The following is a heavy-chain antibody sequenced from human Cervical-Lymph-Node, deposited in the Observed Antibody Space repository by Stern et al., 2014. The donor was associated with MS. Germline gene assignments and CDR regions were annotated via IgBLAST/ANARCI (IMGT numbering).Heavy chain of an antibody. Sequence: QVQLQESGPGLVKPSETLSLTCTVSGGSFTNYYWSWIRQPPGKGLEWIGYIYQDGSTKYNPSLKSRVTISLHTSKKQFSLRLTSVTAADTAVYYCARVDDCSGGTCFSTSWFDPWGQGTLVTVSS. D-gene: IGHD2-15*01. J-gene: IGHJ5*02. CDR3: ARVDDCSGGTCFSTSWFDP. V-gene: IGHV4-59*01. CDR2: IYQDGST. CDR1: GGSFTNYY.